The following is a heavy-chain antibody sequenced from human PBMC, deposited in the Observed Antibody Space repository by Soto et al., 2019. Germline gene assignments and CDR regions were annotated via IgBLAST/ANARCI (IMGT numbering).Heavy chain of an antibody. V-gene: IGHV1-18*01. CDR2: ISTYNGNT. CDR3: ARDPGYASGWYCDN. CDR1: GYTFTSYG. Sequence: QVQLVQSGAEVKKPGASVKVSCKTSGYTFTSYGISWVRQAPGQGLEWMGWISTYNGNTNYAQKFQDRVTMTIDTSTSSAYMELTSLKSDDTAVYYCARDPGYASGWYCDNWGKGTLVIVSS. D-gene: IGHD6-19*01. J-gene: IGHJ4*02.